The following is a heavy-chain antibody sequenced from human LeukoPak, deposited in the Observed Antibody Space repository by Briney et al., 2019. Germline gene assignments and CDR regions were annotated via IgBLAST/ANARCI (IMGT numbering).Heavy chain of an antibody. D-gene: IGHD3-10*01. Sequence: RGSLRLSCAPSRFTLSDYYTSCIRQAPEEGLECVSYISSSGSNIYYAESVKGRFNIYRDNAKNSLYLKMKSLRAEETAVYYCARLLWFGEYNWFDPWGQGTLVTVSS. CDR3: ARLLWFGEYNWFDP. CDR1: RFTLSDYY. CDR2: ISSSGSNI. J-gene: IGHJ5*02. V-gene: IGHV3-11*01.